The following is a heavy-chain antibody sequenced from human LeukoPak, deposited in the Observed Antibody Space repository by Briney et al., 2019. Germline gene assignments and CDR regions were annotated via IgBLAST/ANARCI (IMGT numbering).Heavy chain of an antibody. Sequence: PSETLSLTCTVSGGSISSSSYYWGWIRQPPGNGLEWTGYIYYSGSTNYNPSLKSRVTISVDTSKNQFSLKLSSVTAADTAVYYCARVGYSYSFDYWGQGTLVTVSS. CDR2: IYYSGST. CDR3: ARVGYSYSFDY. D-gene: IGHD5-18*01. J-gene: IGHJ4*02. CDR1: GGSISSSSYY. V-gene: IGHV4-61*05.